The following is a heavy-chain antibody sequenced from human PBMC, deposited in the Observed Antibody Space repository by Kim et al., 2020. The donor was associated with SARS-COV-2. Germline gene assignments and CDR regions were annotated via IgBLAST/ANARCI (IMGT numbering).Heavy chain of an antibody. J-gene: IGHJ4*02. CDR3: ARGLLPTSKYSSSSDQLRYFGY. D-gene: IGHD6-6*01. CDR1: GGSFSGYY. V-gene: IGHV4-34*01. Sequence: SETLSLTCAVYGGSFSGYYWSWIRQPPGKGLEWIGEINHSGSTNYNPSLKSRVTISVDTSKNQFSLKLSSVTAADTAVYYCARGLLPTSKYSSSSDQLRYFGYWGQGTLVTVSS. CDR2: INHSGST.